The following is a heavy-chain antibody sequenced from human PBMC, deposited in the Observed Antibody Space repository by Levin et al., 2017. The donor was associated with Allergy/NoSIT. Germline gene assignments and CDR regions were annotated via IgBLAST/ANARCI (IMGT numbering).Heavy chain of an antibody. D-gene: IGHD4-17*01. CDR1: FFPFLPFS. Sequence: SCASSFFPFLPFSLLFFLPAPFPGLEWVSAITNSGRTYYSDSVKGRFTVSRDNSRNTLYLQMNSLRADDTAVYYCAKEMTTVIPVFDYWGQGTLVTVSS. V-gene: IGHV3-23*01. J-gene: IGHJ4*02. CDR3: AKEMTTVIPVFDY. CDR2: ITNSGRT.